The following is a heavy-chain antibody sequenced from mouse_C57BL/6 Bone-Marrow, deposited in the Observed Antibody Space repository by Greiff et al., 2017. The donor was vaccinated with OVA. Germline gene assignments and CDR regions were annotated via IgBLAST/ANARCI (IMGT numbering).Heavy chain of an antibody. CDR3: ATGGGTWYFDV. Sequence: VKLMESGAELVKPGASVKLSCKASGYTFTSYWMHWVKQRPGRGLAWIGRIDPNSGGTKYNEKFKSKATLTVDKPSSTAYMQLSSLTSEDSAVYYCATGGGTWYFDVWGTGTTVTVSS. CDR2: IDPNSGGT. D-gene: IGHD4-1*01. CDR1: GYTFTSYW. J-gene: IGHJ1*03. V-gene: IGHV1-72*01.